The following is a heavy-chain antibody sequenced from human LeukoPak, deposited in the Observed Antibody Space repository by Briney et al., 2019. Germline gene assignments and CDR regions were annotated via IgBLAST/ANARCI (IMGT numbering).Heavy chain of an antibody. CDR1: VGTFSSYA. V-gene: IGHV1-69*01. CDR3: ARGIVPRGIDT. CDR2: IIPIFGTA. Sequence: ASVKVSCKASVGTFSSYAIRWVRQAPGQGLEWMGGIIPIFGTANYAQKFQGRVTITADESTSTAYMELSSLRSEDTAVYYCARGIVPRGIDTWGQGTMVTVSS. J-gene: IGHJ3*02. D-gene: IGHD2-2*01.